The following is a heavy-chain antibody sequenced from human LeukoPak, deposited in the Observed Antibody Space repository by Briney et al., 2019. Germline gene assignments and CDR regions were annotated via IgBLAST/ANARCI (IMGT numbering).Heavy chain of an antibody. CDR1: GYTFTGYY. Sequence: AATVKVSCKASGYTFTGYYMHWVRQAPGQGLEWMGWINPSSGGTNYAQKFQGRVTMTSDTSSSTAYMELSRLRSDDTAVYYCANKFPAHQYQLLHYGMDVLGQGNTVTVSS. CDR3: ANKFPAHQYQLLHYGMDV. J-gene: IGHJ6*02. V-gene: IGHV1-2*02. D-gene: IGHD2-2*01. CDR2: INPSSGGT.